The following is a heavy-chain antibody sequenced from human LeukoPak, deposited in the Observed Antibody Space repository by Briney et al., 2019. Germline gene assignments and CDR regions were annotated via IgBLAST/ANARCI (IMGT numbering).Heavy chain of an antibody. D-gene: IGHD6-13*01. Sequence: SETLSLTCTVSGGSISYYYWSWLRQPPGKGLEWIGYIYYSGSTNYNPSLKSRVTISVDTSKNQFSLKLSSVTAADTAVYYCARRGYSSTWGLDYWGQGTLVTVSS. V-gene: IGHV4-59*08. CDR3: ARRGYSSTWGLDY. CDR1: GGSISYYY. J-gene: IGHJ4*02. CDR2: IYYSGST.